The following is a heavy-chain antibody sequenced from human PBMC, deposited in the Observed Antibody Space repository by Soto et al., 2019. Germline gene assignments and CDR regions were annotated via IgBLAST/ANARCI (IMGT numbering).Heavy chain of an antibody. D-gene: IGHD1-1*01. J-gene: IGHJ5*02. CDR2: ISYDGSNK. CDR1: GFTFSSYG. Sequence: QVQLVESGGGVVQPGRSLRLSCAASGFTFSSYGMHWVRQAPGKGLEWVAVISYDGSNKYYADSVKGRFTISRDNSKNTLYLQMNSLRAEDTAVYYCAKDHELERLVGWFDPWGQGTLVTVSS. CDR3: AKDHELERLVGWFDP. V-gene: IGHV3-30*18.